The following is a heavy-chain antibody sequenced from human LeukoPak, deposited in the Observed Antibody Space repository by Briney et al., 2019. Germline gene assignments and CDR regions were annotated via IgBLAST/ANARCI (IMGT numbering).Heavy chain of an antibody. CDR1: GGSFSGYY. D-gene: IGHD3-10*01. V-gene: IGHV4-34*01. Sequence: PSETLSLTCAVYGGSFSGYYWSWIRQPPGKGLEWIGEINHSGSTNYNPSLKSRVTISVDTSKNHFSLKLSSVTAADTAVYYCARHRHYYRSGSYYGAPYYMDVWGKGTTVTISS. CDR3: ARHRHYYRSGSYYGAPYYMDV. J-gene: IGHJ6*03. CDR2: INHSGST.